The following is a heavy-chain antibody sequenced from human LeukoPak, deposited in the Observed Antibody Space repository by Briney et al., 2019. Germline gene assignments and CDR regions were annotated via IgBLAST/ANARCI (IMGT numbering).Heavy chain of an antibody. CDR3: ARAPTRSSDAVTGYLFDS. Sequence: PSETLSLTCAVYGGSFSGYYWSWIRQPPGKGLEWIGEFNHSGSTNYNPSLKSRVTISVDTSKNQCSLELGSVTAADTAVYYCARAPTRSSDAVTGYLFDSWGHGTLVTVSS. V-gene: IGHV4-34*01. J-gene: IGHJ4*01. CDR1: GGSFSGYY. D-gene: IGHD2-21*02. CDR2: FNHSGST.